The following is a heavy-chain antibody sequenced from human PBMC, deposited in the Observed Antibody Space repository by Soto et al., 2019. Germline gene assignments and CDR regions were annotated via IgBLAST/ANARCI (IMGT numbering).Heavy chain of an antibody. V-gene: IGHV3-23*01. J-gene: IGHJ6*02. Sequence: GGSLRLSCTASGFTFSTSAMSWVRQAPGRGLEWVSGISGSGAGTYYADSVKGRFTISRDNSKNTLYLQMSGLRAEDAAVYYCAKGPTVFGAVISFDYYYGMYVWGQGTPVTVSS. CDR1: GFTFSTSA. D-gene: IGHD3-3*01. CDR3: AKGPTVFGAVISFDYYYGMYV. CDR2: ISGSGAGT.